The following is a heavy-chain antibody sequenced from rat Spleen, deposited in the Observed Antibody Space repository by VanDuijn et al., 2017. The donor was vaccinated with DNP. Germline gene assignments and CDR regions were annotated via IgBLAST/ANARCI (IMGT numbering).Heavy chain of an antibody. CDR1: GFTFNNYW. V-gene: IGHV5-20*01. D-gene: IGHD1-12*02. CDR3: TRVGDYHDGGDGDVLDV. Sequence: EVQLVETGGALVQPGRSLKLSCVASGFTFNNYWMYWVRQAPTKGLEWGASISYDGSRTYYRDSVKGRFTISRDNAKSSLYLQMNSLRSEDTATYYCTRVGDYHDGGDGDVLDVWGQGTSVTVSS. J-gene: IGHJ4*01. CDR2: ISYDGSRT.